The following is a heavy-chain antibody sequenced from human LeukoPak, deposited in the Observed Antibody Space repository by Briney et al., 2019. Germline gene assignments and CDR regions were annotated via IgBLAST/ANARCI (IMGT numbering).Heavy chain of an antibody. CDR2: IKEDGSEK. Sequence: PGGSLRLSCAASGFTFSSYWMSWVRQAPEKGLEWVANIKEDGSEKNYVDSVKGRFTISRDNAKNSLYLQMNSLRAEDTAVYYCASGGYCSGGSCYVPLWAFDIWGQGTMVTVSS. V-gene: IGHV3-7*01. CDR3: ASGGYCSGGSCYVPLWAFDI. D-gene: IGHD2-15*01. J-gene: IGHJ3*02. CDR1: GFTFSSYW.